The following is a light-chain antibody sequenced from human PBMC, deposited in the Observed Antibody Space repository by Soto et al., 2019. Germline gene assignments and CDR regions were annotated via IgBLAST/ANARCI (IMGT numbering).Light chain of an antibody. Sequence: DIQMTQSPSTLSASVGDRVTITCRASQSISSWLAWYQQKPGKAPKLLIYDASSLESGVPSRFSGSGSGTEVTLTISSLQPDDFATYYCQQYNSYQKTFGQGTKVEIK. V-gene: IGKV1-5*01. CDR1: QSISSW. CDR3: QQYNSYQKT. J-gene: IGKJ1*01. CDR2: DAS.